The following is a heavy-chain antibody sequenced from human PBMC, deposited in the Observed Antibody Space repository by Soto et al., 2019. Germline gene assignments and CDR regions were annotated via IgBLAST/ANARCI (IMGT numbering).Heavy chain of an antibody. CDR2: IYHSGST. CDR1: GVSISSSNW. J-gene: IGHJ4*02. V-gene: IGHV4-4*02. D-gene: IGHD3-10*01. CDR3: ASLGRYSGSGNYRHDDY. Sequence: QVQLQESGPGLVKPSGTLSLTCAVSGVSISSSNWWSWVRQPPGKGLEWIGEIYHSGSTNYNPSLNSRVTVSVXXSXNXXSLQPSSVPAAAMAVYYCASLGRYSGSGNYRHDDYWGQGTLVTVSS.